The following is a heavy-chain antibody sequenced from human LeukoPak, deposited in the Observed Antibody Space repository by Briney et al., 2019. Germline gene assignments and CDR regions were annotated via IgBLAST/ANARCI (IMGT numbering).Heavy chain of an antibody. V-gene: IGHV3-9*01. Sequence: GGALRLSCAASGFTFDDYAMHWVRQAPGKGLEWVSGISWNSGSIGYADSVKGRFTISRDNAKNSLYLQMNSLRAEDTALYYCAKDLGDYYGMDVWGQGTTVTVSS. CDR2: ISWNSGSI. CDR3: AKDLGDYYGMDV. CDR1: GFTFDDYA. J-gene: IGHJ6*02.